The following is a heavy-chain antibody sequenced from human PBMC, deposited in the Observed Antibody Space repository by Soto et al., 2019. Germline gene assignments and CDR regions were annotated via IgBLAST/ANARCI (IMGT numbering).Heavy chain of an antibody. CDR3: ARDLWGYCGADCYPLDV. D-gene: IGHD2-21*02. V-gene: IGHV4-59*01. Sequence: PSETLSLTCIFSGCSISSYYWSWIRQPPGKGLEWIGYMYNTGSTIYNPSLKSRVTISVDTSKNQFSLKLNSVTAADTAVYYCARDLWGYCGADCYPLDVWGQGTTVTVS. CDR2: MYNTGST. CDR1: GCSISSYY. J-gene: IGHJ6*02.